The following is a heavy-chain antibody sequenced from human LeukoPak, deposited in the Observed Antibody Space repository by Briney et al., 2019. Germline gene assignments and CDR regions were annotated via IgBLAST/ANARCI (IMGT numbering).Heavy chain of an antibody. CDR1: GYTFTGSY. D-gene: IGHD3-22*01. J-gene: IGHJ5*02. CDR3: ARDFYYASSGWFDP. Sequence: ASVRVSCKASGYTFTGSYIHWVRQAPGQGLEWMGWINPKSGGINYAQKFQGRVTMTSDTSISTAYMELSSLTSDDTAVYYCARDFYYASSGWFDPWGQGTLVIVSS. CDR2: INPKSGGI. V-gene: IGHV1-2*02.